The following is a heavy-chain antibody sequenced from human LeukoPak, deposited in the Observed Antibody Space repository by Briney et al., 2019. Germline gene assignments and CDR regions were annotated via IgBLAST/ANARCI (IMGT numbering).Heavy chain of an antibody. CDR2: INHSGST. J-gene: IGHJ5*02. V-gene: IGHV4-34*01. D-gene: IGHD4-17*01. CDR1: GGSFSGYY. Sequence: SETLSLTCAVYGGSFSGYYWSWIRQPPGKGLEWIGEINHSGSTNYNPSLKSRVTISVDTSKNQFSLKLSSVTAADTAVYYCARRYGDYFYWFDPWGQGTLVTVSS. CDR3: ARRYGDYFYWFDP.